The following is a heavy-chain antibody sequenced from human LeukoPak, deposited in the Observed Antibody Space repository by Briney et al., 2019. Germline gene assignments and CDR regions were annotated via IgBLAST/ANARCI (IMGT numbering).Heavy chain of an antibody. CDR1: GFTFSSYG. Sequence: PGGSLRLSCAASGFTFSSYGMHWVRQAPGKGLEWVAFIRYDGSNKYYADSVKGRFTISRDNAKNSLYLQMNSLRAEDTAVYYCAKVGSGSTYYYMDVWGKGTTVTISS. CDR2: IRYDGSNK. J-gene: IGHJ6*03. D-gene: IGHD3-10*01. V-gene: IGHV3-30*02. CDR3: AKVGSGSTYYYMDV.